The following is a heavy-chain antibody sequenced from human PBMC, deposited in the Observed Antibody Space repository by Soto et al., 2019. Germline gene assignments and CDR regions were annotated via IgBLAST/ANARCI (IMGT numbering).Heavy chain of an antibody. Sequence: GGSLRLSCAASGFTFSSDSMNWVRQAPGKGLEWVSFLSSSTSTIYYADSVKGRFTISIDNAKNSLYLQMNSLRAEDTAVYYCARDPXEYYFDYWGQGTLVTVSS. V-gene: IGHV3-48*01. CDR1: GFTFSSDS. CDR3: ARDPXEYYFDY. J-gene: IGHJ4*02. CDR2: LSSSTSTI.